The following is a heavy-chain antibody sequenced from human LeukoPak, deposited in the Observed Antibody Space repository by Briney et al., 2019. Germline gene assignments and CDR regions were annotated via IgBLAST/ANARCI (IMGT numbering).Heavy chain of an antibody. J-gene: IGHJ4*02. V-gene: IGHV3-23*01. D-gene: IGHD4-17*01. Sequence: PGRSLRLSCAASGFTFSSYAMSWVRQAPGKGLEWVSAISGSGGSTYYADSVKGRFTISRDNSKNTLYLQMNSLRAEDTAVYYCAKDGDGDYDDYGDYVSVWDYWGQGTLVTVSS. CDR3: AKDGDGDYDDYGDYVSVWDY. CDR2: ISGSGGST. CDR1: GFTFSSYA.